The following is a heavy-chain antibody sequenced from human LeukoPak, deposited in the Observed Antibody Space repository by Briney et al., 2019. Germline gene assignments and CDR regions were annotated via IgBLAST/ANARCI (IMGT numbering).Heavy chain of an antibody. Sequence: PGGSLRLSCAASGFTVSSNYMSWVRQAPGKGLEWVSVIYSGGSTYYADSVKGRFTISRDNSKNTLYLQMNSLRAEDTAVYYCARVVSNWRFFDYWGQGTLVTVSS. CDR2: IYSGGST. CDR3: ARVVSNWRFFDY. V-gene: IGHV3-53*01. D-gene: IGHD1-1*01. CDR1: GFTVSSNY. J-gene: IGHJ4*02.